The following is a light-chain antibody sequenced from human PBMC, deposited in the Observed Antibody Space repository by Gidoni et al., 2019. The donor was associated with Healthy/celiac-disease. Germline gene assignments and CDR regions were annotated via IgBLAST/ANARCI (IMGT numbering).Light chain of an antibody. CDR3: QQYNSYPYT. V-gene: IGKV1-5*03. J-gene: IGKJ2*01. CDR1: QSSSSW. CDR2: TAS. Sequence: DIQMTQSPSTLSASVGDRVTLTCRASQSSSSWLAWYQQKPGKAPKLLIYTASSLESGVPSRCSGSGSGTEFTLTISSLQPDDFATYYCQQYNSYPYTFGQGTKLEIK.